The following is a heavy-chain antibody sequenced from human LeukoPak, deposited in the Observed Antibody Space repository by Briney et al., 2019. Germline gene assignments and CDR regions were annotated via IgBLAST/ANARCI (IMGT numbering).Heavy chain of an antibody. CDR1: GGSISSSSYY. Sequence: SETLSLTCTVSGGSISSSSYYWGWIRQPPGKGLEWIGSIYYSGSTYYNPSLKSRVTISVDTSKNQFSLKLSSVTAADTAVYYCARDREVFCSSTSCYLSTFNIWGQGTMVTVSS. D-gene: IGHD2-2*01. CDR3: ARDREVFCSSTSCYLSTFNI. J-gene: IGHJ3*02. CDR2: IYYSGST. V-gene: IGHV4-39*07.